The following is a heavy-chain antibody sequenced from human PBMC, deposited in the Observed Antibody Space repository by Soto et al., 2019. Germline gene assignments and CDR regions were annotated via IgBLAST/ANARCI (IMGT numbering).Heavy chain of an antibody. J-gene: IGHJ4*02. CDR3: AREEGGSGWYYFDY. D-gene: IGHD6-19*01. CDR1: GFTFSSYT. CDR2: ISYDGSNK. V-gene: IGHV3-30-3*01. Sequence: LRLSCEASGFTFSSYTMHWVRQAPGKGLEWVAFISYDGSNKNYADSVKGRFTISRDNSKNTLYLQMNSLRAEDTAVYYCAREEGGSGWYYFDYWGQGALVTVSS.